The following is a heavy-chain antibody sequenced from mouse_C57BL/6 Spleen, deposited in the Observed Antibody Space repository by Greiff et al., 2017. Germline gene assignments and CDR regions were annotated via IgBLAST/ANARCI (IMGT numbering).Heavy chain of an antibody. CDR2: IDPETGGT. CDR1: GYTFTDYE. Sequence: QVQLQQSGAELVRPGASVTLSCKASGYTFTDYEMHWVKQTPVHGLEWIGAIDPETGGTAYNQKFKGKAILTADKSSSTAYMELRSLTAEDAAVYDCTRSTVVADYWGQGTTLTVAS. J-gene: IGHJ2*01. D-gene: IGHD1-1*01. CDR3: TRSTVVADY. V-gene: IGHV1-15*01.